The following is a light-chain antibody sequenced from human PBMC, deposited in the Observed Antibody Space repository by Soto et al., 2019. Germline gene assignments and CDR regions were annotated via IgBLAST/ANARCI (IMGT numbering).Light chain of an antibody. CDR2: GAS. CDR1: QTVSSNF. J-gene: IGKJ1*01. Sequence: EMVLTQSPDTLSLSPGERATLSCRASQTVSSNFLAWYQQRPGQAPRLLIYGASSRAAGIPDRFSGSGSGTDFTLTISRLEPEDLAVYYCQQYGTSPETFGQGTQVDIK. CDR3: QQYGTSPET. V-gene: IGKV3-20*01.